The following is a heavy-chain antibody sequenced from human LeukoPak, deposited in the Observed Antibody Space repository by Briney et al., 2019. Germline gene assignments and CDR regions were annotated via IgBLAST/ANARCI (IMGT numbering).Heavy chain of an antibody. J-gene: IGHJ6*02. CDR2: ISSSSSTI. CDR3: ARGPRLERHGTDV. Sequence: PGGSLRLSCAASGFTFSSYSMNWVRQAPGKGLEWVSYISSSSSTIYYADSVKGRFTISRDSSKNTLYLQMNSLRAEDTAVYFCARGPRLERHGTDVWGQGTTVTVSS. V-gene: IGHV3-48*01. D-gene: IGHD1-1*01. CDR1: GFTFSSYS.